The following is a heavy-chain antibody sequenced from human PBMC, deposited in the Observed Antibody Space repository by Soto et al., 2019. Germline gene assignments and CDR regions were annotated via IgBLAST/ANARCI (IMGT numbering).Heavy chain of an antibody. V-gene: IGHV3-23*01. CDR1: GFTFSSYA. D-gene: IGHD2-2*01. CDR3: AKDIGDIVVIPASISAYYALHV. Sequence: EVQLLESGGGLVQPGGSLRLSCAASGFTFSSYAMSWVRQAPGKGLQWVSAISGSGGSTYYADSVKGRFTISRDNSKNTLYLQMNSPRAEDTAVYYCAKDIGDIVVIPASISAYYALHVWGQGTTVTVSS. J-gene: IGHJ6*02. CDR2: ISGSGGST.